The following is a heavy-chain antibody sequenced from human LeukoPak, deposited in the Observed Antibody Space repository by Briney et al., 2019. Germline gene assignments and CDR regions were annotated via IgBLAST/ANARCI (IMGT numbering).Heavy chain of an antibody. V-gene: IGHV1-8*03. CDR2: MNPNSGNT. D-gene: IGHD6-19*01. CDR3: ARAKLGYSSGWSDY. J-gene: IGHJ4*02. Sequence: KVSCKASGYTFTSYDINWVRQATGQGLEWMGWMNPNSGNTGYAQKFQGRVTITRNTSISTAYMELSSLRSEDTAVYYCARAKLGYSSGWSDYWGQGTLVTVSS. CDR1: GYTFTSYD.